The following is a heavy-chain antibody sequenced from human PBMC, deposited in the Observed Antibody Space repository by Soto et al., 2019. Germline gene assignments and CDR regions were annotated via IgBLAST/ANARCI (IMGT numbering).Heavy chain of an antibody. D-gene: IGHD6-13*01. V-gene: IGHV3-48*02. CDR1: GFIFSDYT. J-gene: IGHJ6*02. CDR2: ISSSGGAI. Sequence: EVQLVESGGDLVQPGGSLRLSCAASGFIFSDYTMTWVRQAPGRGLEFVSHISSSGGAIFYAGSVKGRFTVSRDNAKNSLYPQMNSLRDEDTAVYFCARDHGGSTWFVGVYYFFGMDVWRQGTAVTVSS. CDR3: ARDHGGSTWFVGVYYFFGMDV.